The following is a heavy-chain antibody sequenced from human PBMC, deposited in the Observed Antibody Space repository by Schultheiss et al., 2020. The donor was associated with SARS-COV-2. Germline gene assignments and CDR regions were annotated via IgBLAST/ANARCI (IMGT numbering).Heavy chain of an antibody. CDR3: ARDRNYDFWSGYRYYFDY. D-gene: IGHD3-3*01. V-gene: IGHV3-9*01. CDR1: GFTFSTYA. CDR2: ISWNSGSI. Sequence: GGSLRLSCAASGFTFSTYAMHWVRQAPGKGLEWVSGISWNSGSIGYADSVKGRFTISRDNAKNSLYLQMNSLRAEDTAVYYCARDRNYDFWSGYRYYFDYWGQGTLVTVSS. J-gene: IGHJ4*02.